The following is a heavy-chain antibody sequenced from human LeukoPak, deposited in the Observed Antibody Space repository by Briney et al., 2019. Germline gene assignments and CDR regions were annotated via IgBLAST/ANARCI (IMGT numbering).Heavy chain of an antibody. V-gene: IGHV3-23*01. D-gene: IGHD3-9*01. J-gene: IGHJ3*02. Sequence: GGSLRLSCAVSGITFSRLPMTWVRQAPGKGLQWVSAITTGGDTTFYADSVKGRFTISRDNSKNTLYLQMNSLRAEDTAVYYCAKDLDFSVYDILTGYYIPTLGAFDIWGQGTMVTVSS. CDR2: ITTGGDTT. CDR1: GITFSRLP. CDR3: AKDLDFSVYDILTGYYIPTLGAFDI.